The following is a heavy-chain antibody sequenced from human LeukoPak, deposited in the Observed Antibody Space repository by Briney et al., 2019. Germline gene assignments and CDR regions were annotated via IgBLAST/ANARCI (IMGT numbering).Heavy chain of an antibody. V-gene: IGHV2-70*11. CDR2: IDWDDDQ. CDR1: EFSLSTSGMC. J-gene: IGHJ1*01. CDR3: ARTRYSSGWPEYFQD. D-gene: IGHD6-19*01. Sequence: SGPALVKPTQTLTLTCTFSEFSLSTSGMCVSWIRQPPGKALEWLARIDWDDDQYYSTSLKTRLTISKDTSKNQVVLTMTNMDPVDTATYYCARTRYSSGWPEYFQDWGQGTLVTVSS.